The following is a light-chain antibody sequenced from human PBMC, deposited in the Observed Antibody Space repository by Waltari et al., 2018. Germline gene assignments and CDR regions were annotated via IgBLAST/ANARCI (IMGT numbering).Light chain of an antibody. V-gene: IGLV2-23*01. CDR2: EGS. J-gene: IGLJ1*01. CDR1: SSALGGYNL. CDR3: SSFGGSGSFV. Sequence: QSALTQPASVSGSPGQSITISCTVDSSALGGYNLVSCYQRRPGEAPKLLIYEGSKRPSGVLRRFSGSRSVDTASRTISGLQSEDEADYSCSSFGGSGSFVFGSGTKVTVL.